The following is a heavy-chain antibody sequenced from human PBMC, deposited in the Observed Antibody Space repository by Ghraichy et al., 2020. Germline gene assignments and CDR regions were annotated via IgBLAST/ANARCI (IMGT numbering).Heavy chain of an antibody. CDR2: IYYSGST. J-gene: IGHJ4*02. D-gene: IGHD3-22*01. CDR3: ARVFWNYYDSSGYYYYFDY. Sequence: SETLSLTCTVSGGSISSYYWSWIRQPPGKGLEWIGYIYYSGSTNYNPSLKSRVTISVDTSKNQFSLKLSSVTAADTAVYYCARVFWNYYDSSGYYYYFDYWGQGTLVTVSS. CDR1: GGSISSYY. V-gene: IGHV4-59*01.